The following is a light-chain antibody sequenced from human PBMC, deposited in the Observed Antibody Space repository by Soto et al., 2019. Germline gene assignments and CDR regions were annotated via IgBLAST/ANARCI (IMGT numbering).Light chain of an antibody. V-gene: IGKV3-11*01. Sequence: EIVLTQSPATLSLSPGERATLSCRASQSVGRTLAWFQQKPGQAPRLLIYDASNRATGIPARFTGSGSGTDFTLTIRSLEPEGFAIYYCQQRDSWPLTFGGGTKVEIK. CDR3: QQRDSWPLT. CDR2: DAS. J-gene: IGKJ4*01. CDR1: QSVGRT.